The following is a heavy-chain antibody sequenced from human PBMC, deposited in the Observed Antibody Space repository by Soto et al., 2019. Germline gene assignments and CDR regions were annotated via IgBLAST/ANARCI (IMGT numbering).Heavy chain of an antibody. CDR3: ARDVSGEYQLLYLPDY. CDR2: IWYDGSNK. Sequence: GGSLRLSCAASGFTFSSYGMHWVRQAPGKGLEWVAVIWYDGSNKYYADSVKGRFTISRDNSKNTLYLQMNSLRAEDTAVYYCARDVSGEYQLLYLPDYWGHGTLVTVSS. D-gene: IGHD2-2*02. CDR1: GFTFSSYG. V-gene: IGHV3-33*01. J-gene: IGHJ4*01.